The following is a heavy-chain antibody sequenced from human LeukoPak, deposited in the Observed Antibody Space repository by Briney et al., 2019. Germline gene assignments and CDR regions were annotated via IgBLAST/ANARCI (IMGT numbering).Heavy chain of an antibody. Sequence: GRSLRLSCAASGFTFSSYGMHWVRQAPGKGLEWVAIIWFDGSNKYYADSVKGRFTISRDNSKNTLYLQMNSLRAEDTAVYYRAKERFRDYAYYFDYWGQGTLVTVSS. D-gene: IGHD4-17*01. J-gene: IGHJ4*02. CDR3: AKERFRDYAYYFDY. V-gene: IGHV3-33*06. CDR1: GFTFSSYG. CDR2: IWFDGSNK.